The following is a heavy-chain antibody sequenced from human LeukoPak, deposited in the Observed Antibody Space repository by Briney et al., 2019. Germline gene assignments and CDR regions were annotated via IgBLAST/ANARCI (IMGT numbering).Heavy chain of an antibody. CDR2: INNDGSTK. Sequence: GGSLRLSCAASGFNFGPFWMHWVRHPPGKGLVWISHINNDGSTKVYADSVKGRFTISRDNAKNTLYLQMDSLRADDTAVYYCARDRGYPDSFNIWGEGTMVTVSS. CDR3: ARDRGYPDSFNI. J-gene: IGHJ3*02. CDR1: GFNFGPFW. V-gene: IGHV3-74*01. D-gene: IGHD3-10*01.